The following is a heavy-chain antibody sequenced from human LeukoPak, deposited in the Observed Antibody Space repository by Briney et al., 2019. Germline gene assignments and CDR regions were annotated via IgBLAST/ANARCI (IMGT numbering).Heavy chain of an antibody. Sequence: SETLSLTCTVSGGSISSYYWSWIRQPPGKGLEWIGYIYYSGSTNYNPSLKSRVTISVDTSKNQFSLKLSSVTAADTAVYYCARYARSLEYFDYWGQGTLVTVSS. D-gene: IGHD1-1*01. CDR3: ARYARSLEYFDY. J-gene: IGHJ4*02. CDR2: IYYSGST. V-gene: IGHV4-59*12. CDR1: GGSISSYY.